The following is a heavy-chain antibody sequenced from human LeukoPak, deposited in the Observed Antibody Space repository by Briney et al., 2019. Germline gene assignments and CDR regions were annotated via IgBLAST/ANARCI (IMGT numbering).Heavy chain of an antibody. CDR2: ISIYNGKT. D-gene: IGHD6-13*01. Sequence: ASVKVSCKASGYTFSNYGISWVRQAPGQGLEWVGWISIYNGKTNYAQKFQGRVSMTTDTSTSTAYMELRSLRSDDTAVYYCARGGPGFAAGRDDAFDIWSQGTMVTVSS. CDR1: GYTFSNYG. V-gene: IGHV1-18*01. CDR3: ARGGPGFAAGRDDAFDI. J-gene: IGHJ3*02.